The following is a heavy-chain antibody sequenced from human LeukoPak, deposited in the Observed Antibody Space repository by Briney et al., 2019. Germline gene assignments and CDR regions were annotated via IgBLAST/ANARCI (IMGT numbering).Heavy chain of an antibody. J-gene: IGHJ5*02. V-gene: IGHV1-2*02. CDR2: INPNSGGT. CDR1: GYTFTGYY. D-gene: IGHD2-15*01. Sequence: ASVKVSCKASGYTFTGYYMHWVRQAPGQGLECMGWINPNSGGTNYAQKFQGRVTMTRDTSISTAYMELSSLRSEDTAVYYCARERSAGCSGGSCYSGANWFDPWGQGTLVTVSS. CDR3: ARERSAGCSGGSCYSGANWFDP.